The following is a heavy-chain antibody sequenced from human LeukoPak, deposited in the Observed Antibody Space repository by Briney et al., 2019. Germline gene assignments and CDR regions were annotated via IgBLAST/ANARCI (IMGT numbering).Heavy chain of an antibody. D-gene: IGHD2-2*01. J-gene: IGHJ4*02. CDR3: VRWGVTAGMQD. V-gene: IGHV3-7*01. CDR1: GFTFSDYW. Sequence: GGSLRLSCEGSGFTFSDYWMGWVRQAPGKGLEWVSNINPAGRDTYYVDSVKGRFTISRDNVKKSTFLQMTSLRVEEPAFYHCVRWGVTAGMQDWGQGTLVTVSS. CDR2: INPAGRDT.